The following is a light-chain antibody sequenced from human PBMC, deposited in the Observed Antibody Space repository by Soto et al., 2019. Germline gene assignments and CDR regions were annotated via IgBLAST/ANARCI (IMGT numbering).Light chain of an antibody. CDR3: HQYYASPWT. V-gene: IGKV4-1*01. Sequence: VMTQSPDSLAVSLGGRATIDCKSSQSVFYSATNMSYLAWYQQKPGQRPKLLIYWASVRESGVPDRFSGSGSWTHFTLTISSLHPEDAALYFCHQYYASPWTFGPGTTVEIK. CDR2: WAS. CDR1: QSVFYSATNMSY. J-gene: IGKJ1*01.